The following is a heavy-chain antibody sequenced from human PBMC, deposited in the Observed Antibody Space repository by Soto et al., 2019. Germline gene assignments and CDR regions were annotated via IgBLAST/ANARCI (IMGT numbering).Heavy chain of an antibody. J-gene: IGHJ4*02. CDR3: ARHPGSSGRYHYFDY. Sequence: GESLKISCKGSGYSFTSYWIGWVRQMPGKGLEWMGIIYPGDSDTRYSPSFQGQVTISADKSISTAYLQWSSLKASDTAMYYCARHPGSSGRYHYFDYWGQGTLVTVSS. CDR1: GYSFTSYW. D-gene: IGHD6-19*01. V-gene: IGHV5-51*01. CDR2: IYPGDSDT.